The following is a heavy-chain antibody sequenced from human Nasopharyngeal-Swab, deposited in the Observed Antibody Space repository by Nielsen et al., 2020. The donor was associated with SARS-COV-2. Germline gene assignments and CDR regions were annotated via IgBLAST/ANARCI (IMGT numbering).Heavy chain of an antibody. J-gene: IGHJ4*02. CDR2: ISDDNTI. Sequence: VRQMPGKGLEWISYISDDNTIFYADSVKGRFTISRDNAKNSLYLHMNSLRDEDTALYYCARDSELLTNYYGLDYWGQGTLVTVSS. CDR3: ARDSELLTNYYGLDY. D-gene: IGHD3-9*01. V-gene: IGHV3-69-1*02.